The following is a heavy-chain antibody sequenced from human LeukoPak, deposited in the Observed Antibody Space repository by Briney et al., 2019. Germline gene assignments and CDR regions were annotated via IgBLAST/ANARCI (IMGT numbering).Heavy chain of an antibody. J-gene: IGHJ4*02. D-gene: IGHD1-26*01. Sequence: GASVKVSCKVFGYTLTELSMHWVRQAPGKGLEWMGGFDPEDGETIYAQKFQGRVTMTEDTSTDTAYMELSSLRSEDTAVYYCATGGGSYYVFDYWGQGTLVTVSS. CDR3: ATGGGSYYVFDY. CDR2: FDPEDGET. CDR1: GYTLTELS. V-gene: IGHV1-24*01.